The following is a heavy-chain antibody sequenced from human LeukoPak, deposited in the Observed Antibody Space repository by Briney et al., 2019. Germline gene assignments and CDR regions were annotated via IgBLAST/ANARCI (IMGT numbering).Heavy chain of an antibody. CDR3: ARVKGSGWLMYYFDY. V-gene: IGHV3-11*04. CDR1: GLTFSDNY. J-gene: IGHJ4*02. D-gene: IGHD6-19*01. Sequence: GGSLRLSCAVSGLTFSDNYMNWIRQAPGKGLEWISYIDTGSSNMYYADSVKGRFTISRDNAKNSLYLQMNSLRAEDTAVYYCARVKGSGWLMYYFDYWGQGTLVTVSS. CDR2: IDTGSSNM.